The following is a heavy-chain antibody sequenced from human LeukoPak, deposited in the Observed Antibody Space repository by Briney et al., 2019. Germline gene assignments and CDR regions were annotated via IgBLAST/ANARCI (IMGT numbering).Heavy chain of an antibody. Sequence: GGSLRLSCAASGLTFNSYAMSWVRQAPGKGLEWVSAIGGSGGNTFYADSVKGRFTISRDNSKNTLYLQMNSLRAEDTAVYYCAKGGGYSGDYVSAYWGQGTLVTVSS. J-gene: IGHJ4*02. CDR3: AKGGGYSGDYVSAY. D-gene: IGHD4-17*01. CDR1: GLTFNSYA. CDR2: IGGSGGNT. V-gene: IGHV3-23*01.